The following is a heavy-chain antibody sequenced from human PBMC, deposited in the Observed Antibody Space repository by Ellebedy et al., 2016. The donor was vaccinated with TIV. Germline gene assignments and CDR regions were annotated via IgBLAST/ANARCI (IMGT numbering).Heavy chain of an antibody. CDR1: GGAFSSYA. Sequence: AASVKVSCKASGGAFSSYAISWVRQAPGQGLEWMGGIIPLFGTTTYAQKFQGRVTITADESTSTAYMELSSLRSEDTAVYYCARRHYDSSGYKYYFDSWGQGTLVTVSS. J-gene: IGHJ4*02. CDR2: IIPLFGTT. V-gene: IGHV1-69*13. D-gene: IGHD3-22*01. CDR3: ARRHYDSSGYKYYFDS.